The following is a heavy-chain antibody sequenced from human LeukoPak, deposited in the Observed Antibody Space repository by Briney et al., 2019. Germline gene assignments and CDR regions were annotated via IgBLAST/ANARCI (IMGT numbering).Heavy chain of an antibody. J-gene: IGHJ4*02. CDR2: ISAYNGNT. CDR1: GYTFTSYG. Sequence: ASVKVSCKASGYTFTSYGISWVRQAPGQGLEWMGWISAYNGNTNYAQKLQGRVTMTTDTSTSTAYMELRSLRSDDTAVYYCARDKVRGRYCSGGSCYSYDWGQGTLVTVSS. V-gene: IGHV1-18*01. D-gene: IGHD2-15*01. CDR3: ARDKVRGRYCSGGSCYSYD.